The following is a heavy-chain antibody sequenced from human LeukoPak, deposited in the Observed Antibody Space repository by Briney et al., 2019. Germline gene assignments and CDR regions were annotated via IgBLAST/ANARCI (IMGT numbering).Heavy chain of an antibody. CDR3: AKDHRYSSSWYPGY. CDR1: GFTFSSYA. Sequence: PGGSLRLSCAASGFTFSSYAMSWVRQAPGKGLEWVSAISGSGGSTYYADSVKGRFTISRDNSKNTLYLQMNSLRAEDTAVYYCAKDHRYSSSWYPGYWGQGTLVTVSS. CDR2: ISGSGGST. J-gene: IGHJ4*02. D-gene: IGHD6-13*01. V-gene: IGHV3-23*01.